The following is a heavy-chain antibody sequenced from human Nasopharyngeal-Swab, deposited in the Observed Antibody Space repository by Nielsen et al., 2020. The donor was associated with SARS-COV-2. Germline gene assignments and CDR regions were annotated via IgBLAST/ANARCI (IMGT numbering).Heavy chain of an antibody. Sequence: GESLKISCAASGFTFSSYGMHWVRQAPGKGLEWVAVTSYDGSNKYYADSVKGRFTISRDNSKNTLYLQMNSLRAEDTAVYYCAKGGWYYYGSGSYPYGMDVWGQGTTVTVSS. CDR1: GFTFSSYG. J-gene: IGHJ6*02. CDR3: AKGGWYYYGSGSYPYGMDV. V-gene: IGHV3-30*18. CDR2: TSYDGSNK. D-gene: IGHD3-10*01.